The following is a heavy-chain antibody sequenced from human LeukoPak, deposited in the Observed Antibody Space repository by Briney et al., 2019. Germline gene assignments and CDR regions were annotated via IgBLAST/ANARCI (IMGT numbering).Heavy chain of an antibody. CDR2: INHGGIT. Sequence: SETLSLTCAVYGGSFSGHYWSWIRQPPGKGLEWIGEINHGGITTYNPSLKSRVTISVDTSKNQFSLKLSSVTAADTAVYYCARHDSSGWYGGGPYFDYWGQGTLVTVSS. CDR1: GGSFSGHY. CDR3: ARHDSSGWYGGGPYFDY. J-gene: IGHJ4*02. V-gene: IGHV4-34*01. D-gene: IGHD6-19*01.